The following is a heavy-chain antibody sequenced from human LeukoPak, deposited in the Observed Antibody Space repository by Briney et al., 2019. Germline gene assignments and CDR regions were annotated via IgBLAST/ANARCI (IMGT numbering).Heavy chain of an antibody. J-gene: IGHJ3*02. Sequence: GGSLRLSCAASGFTFSSYGMHWVRQAPGKGLEWVAFIRYDGSNKYYADSVKGRFTISRDNSKNTLYLHVNSLRPEDTAVYYCARDIQSPGNAFDIWGQGTMVTVSS. CDR3: ARDIQSPGNAFDI. CDR2: IRYDGSNK. D-gene: IGHD6-13*01. CDR1: GFTFSSYG. V-gene: IGHV3-30*02.